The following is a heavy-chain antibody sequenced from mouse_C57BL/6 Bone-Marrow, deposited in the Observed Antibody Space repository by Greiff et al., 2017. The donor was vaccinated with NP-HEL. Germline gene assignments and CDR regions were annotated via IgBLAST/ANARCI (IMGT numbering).Heavy chain of an antibody. CDR3: TRGRKRGYAMDY. J-gene: IGHJ4*01. Sequence: QVQLKESGAELVRPGASVTLSCKASGYTFTDYEMHWVKQTPVHGLEWIGAIDPETGGTAYNQKFKGKAILTADKSSSTAYMELRSLTSEDSAVYYCTRGRKRGYAMDYWGQGTSVTVSS. CDR1: GYTFTDYE. CDR2: IDPETGGT. V-gene: IGHV1-15*01.